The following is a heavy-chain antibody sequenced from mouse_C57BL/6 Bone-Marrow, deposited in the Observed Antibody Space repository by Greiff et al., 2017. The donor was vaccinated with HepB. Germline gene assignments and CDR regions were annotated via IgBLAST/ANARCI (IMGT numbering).Heavy chain of an antibody. J-gene: IGHJ3*01. CDR1: GYTFTGYW. CDR2: ILPGSGIT. CDR3: ARGDSSYGFAY. V-gene: IGHV1-9*01. Sequence: VQRVESGAELMKPGASVKLSCKATGYTFTGYWIEWVKQRPGHGLEWIGEILPGSGITNYNEKFKGKATFTADTSSNTAYMQLSSLTTEDSAIYSCARGDSSYGFAYWGQGTLVTVSA. D-gene: IGHD1-1*01.